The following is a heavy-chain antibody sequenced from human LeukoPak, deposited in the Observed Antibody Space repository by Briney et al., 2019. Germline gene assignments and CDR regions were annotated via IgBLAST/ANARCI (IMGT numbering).Heavy chain of an antibody. CDR1: GGSISSYY. J-gene: IGHJ4*02. V-gene: IGHV4-59*01. Sequence: SETLSLTCTVSGGSISSYYWNWIRQPPGKGLEWIGYIYYRGSTNYNPSLKSRVTISVDTSKNQFSLKLSSVTAADTAVYYCASYWGGRFDYWGQGTLVTVSS. CDR2: IYYRGST. CDR3: ASYWGGRFDY. D-gene: IGHD7-27*01.